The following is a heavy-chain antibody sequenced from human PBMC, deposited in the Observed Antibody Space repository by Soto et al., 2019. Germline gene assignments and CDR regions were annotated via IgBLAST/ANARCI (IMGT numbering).Heavy chain of an antibody. CDR2: MNPNSGNT. Sequence: ASVKVSCKASGYSFTSYDINWVRQATGQGLEWMGWMNPNSGNTGYAQKFQGRVTMTRNTSISTAYMELSSLRSEDTAVYYCARHIAAAGILAFDIWGQGTMVT. D-gene: IGHD6-13*01. J-gene: IGHJ3*02. CDR3: ARHIAAAGILAFDI. V-gene: IGHV1-8*01. CDR1: GYSFTSYD.